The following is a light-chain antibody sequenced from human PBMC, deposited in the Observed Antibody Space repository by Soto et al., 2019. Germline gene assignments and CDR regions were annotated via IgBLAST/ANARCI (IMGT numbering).Light chain of an antibody. V-gene: IGKV3-20*01. CDR2: GAS. CDR3: QQYFKSPWT. J-gene: IGKJ1*01. CDR1: QTVSGNY. Sequence: ENVLTQSPGTLSLSPGDRAALSCGASQTVSGNYLAWYQQKPGQVPRLLIYGASSRAIGIPDRFSGSGSGTDFALTISRLEPEDFAVYYCQQYFKSPWTFGQGTKVDI.